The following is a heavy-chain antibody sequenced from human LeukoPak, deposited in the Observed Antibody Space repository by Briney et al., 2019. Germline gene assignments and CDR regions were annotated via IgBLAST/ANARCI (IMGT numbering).Heavy chain of an antibody. Sequence: GGSLRLSCVASGFSFSDYHMTWIRQAPGKGLEWLSYITSSGGTKNYADSVKGRVTVSRDNAKSSLYLQMDSLRAEDTAVYYCASLLHGNYFDYWGQGTLVTVSS. CDR2: ITSSGGTK. CDR1: GFSFSDYH. CDR3: ASLLHGNYFDY. J-gene: IGHJ4*02. V-gene: IGHV3-11*04. D-gene: IGHD1-14*01.